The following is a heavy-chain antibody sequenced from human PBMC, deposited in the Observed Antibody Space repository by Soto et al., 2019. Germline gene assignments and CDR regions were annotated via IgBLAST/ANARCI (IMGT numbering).Heavy chain of an antibody. CDR3: ARDLTTVTTGARTPSWFDP. CDR2: ISAYNGNT. V-gene: IGHV1-18*04. D-gene: IGHD4-4*01. CDR1: GYTFTSYG. Sequence: ASVKVSCKASGYTFTSYGISWVRQAPGQGLEWMGWISAYNGNTNYAQKLQGRVTMTTDTSTSTAYMELRSLRSDDPAVYYCARDLTTVTTGARTPSWFDPWGQGTLVTVSS. J-gene: IGHJ5*02.